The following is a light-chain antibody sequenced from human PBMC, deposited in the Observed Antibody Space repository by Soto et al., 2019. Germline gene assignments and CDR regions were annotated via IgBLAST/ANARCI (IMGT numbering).Light chain of an antibody. J-gene: IGKJ1*01. V-gene: IGKV1-39*01. Sequence: DIQMTQIPSTLPASVGDTITIICRASESISGWLAWYQQKPGKAPKLLIFAASSLQSGVPSRFSGSRSGPDFTLTISSLQPEDFATYYCQQSYSSPPTFGQGTKVDIK. CDR2: AAS. CDR1: ESISGW. CDR3: QQSYSSPPT.